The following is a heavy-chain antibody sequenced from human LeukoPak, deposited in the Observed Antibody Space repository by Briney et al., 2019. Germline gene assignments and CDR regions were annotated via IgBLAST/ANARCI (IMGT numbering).Heavy chain of an antibody. V-gene: IGHV3-30*04. CDR2: LSYDGSNK. CDR3: ARGGYGSGTYPPYFHGMDV. Sequence: GRSLRLSCAASGFTFTTFAMHWVRQAPGKGLEWVAVLSYDGSNKYYADSVKGRFTISRDNSKNTLYLQMNSLRAEDTAVYFCARGGYGSGTYPPYFHGMDVWGQGTTVTVSS. D-gene: IGHD3-10*01. CDR1: GFTFTTFA. J-gene: IGHJ6*02.